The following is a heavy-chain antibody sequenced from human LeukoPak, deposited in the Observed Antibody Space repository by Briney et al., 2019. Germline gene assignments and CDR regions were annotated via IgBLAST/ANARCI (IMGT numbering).Heavy chain of an antibody. V-gene: IGHV3-30-3*01. CDR1: GFTFSSYA. Sequence: GGSLRLSCVDSGFTFSSYAMHWVRQAPGKGLEWVAVISYDGSNKYYADSVKGRFTISRDNSKNTLYLQMNSLRAEDTAVYYCARGEPTPKYGSGSSFDYWGQGTLVTVSS. J-gene: IGHJ4*02. CDR3: ARGEPTPKYGSGSSFDY. CDR2: ISYDGSNK. D-gene: IGHD3-10*01.